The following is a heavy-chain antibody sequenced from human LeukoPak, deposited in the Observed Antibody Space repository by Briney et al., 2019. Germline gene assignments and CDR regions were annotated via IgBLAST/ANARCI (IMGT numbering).Heavy chain of an antibody. V-gene: IGHV3-33*06. CDR1: GITFSDYG. D-gene: IGHD5-18*01. CDR2: IWYDGSNK. J-gene: IGHJ4*02. Sequence: PGGSLRLSCAASGITFSDYGMHWVRQAPGKGLEWVAVIWYDGSNKYYADSVKGRFTISRDNSKNTLYLQTHSLRAEDTAVYYCAKGGMQLWSNPVHYCGQGTLVTVSS. CDR3: AKGGMQLWSNPVHY.